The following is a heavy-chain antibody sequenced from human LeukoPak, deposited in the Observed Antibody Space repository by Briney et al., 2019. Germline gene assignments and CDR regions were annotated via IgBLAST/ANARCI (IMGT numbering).Heavy chain of an antibody. Sequence: GASVKVSCKASGYTFTGYYMHWVRQAPGQGLEWMGWINPNSGGTNYPQKFQGRVTMTRDTSISTAYMELSRLRSDDTAVYYCARAGWDIVVVPAAMFGGGTLRWFDPWGQGTLVTVSS. J-gene: IGHJ5*02. CDR1: GYTFTGYY. CDR2: INPNSGGT. V-gene: IGHV1-2*02. CDR3: ARAGWDIVVVPAAMFGGGTLRWFDP. D-gene: IGHD2-2*01.